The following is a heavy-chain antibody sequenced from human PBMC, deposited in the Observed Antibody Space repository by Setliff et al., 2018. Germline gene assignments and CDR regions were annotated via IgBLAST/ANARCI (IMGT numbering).Heavy chain of an antibody. CDR1: GYTFTSHA. Sequence: ASVTVSCKASGYTFTSHAIHWVRQAPGQRLEWMGWINTGTGNTQYSQNFQGRVTFTRDTSASTAYMELSSLRSEDTAVYFCARRREENYYYYMDVWGKGTAVTVSS. D-gene: IGHD1-26*01. CDR3: ARRREENYYYYMDV. V-gene: IGHV1-3*04. J-gene: IGHJ6*03. CDR2: INTGTGNT.